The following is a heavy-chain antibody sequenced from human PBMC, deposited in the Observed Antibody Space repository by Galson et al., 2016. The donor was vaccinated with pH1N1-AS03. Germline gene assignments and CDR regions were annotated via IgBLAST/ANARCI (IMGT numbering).Heavy chain of an antibody. J-gene: IGHJ6*02. V-gene: IGHV5-51*01. D-gene: IGHD2-2*01. Sequence: QSGAEVKKPGESLQISCKGSGYSFTNHWIAWVRQMPGKGLEWMGFIYPVDSDTRYSPSFQGQVTISADESVTTAYLQWSSLKASDTAIYYCARHREYQVLSSAMDVWGQGTTVTVSS. CDR3: ARHREYQVLSSAMDV. CDR2: IYPVDSDT. CDR1: GYSFTNHW.